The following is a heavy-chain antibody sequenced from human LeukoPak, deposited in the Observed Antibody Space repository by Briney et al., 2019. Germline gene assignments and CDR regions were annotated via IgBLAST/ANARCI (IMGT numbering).Heavy chain of an antibody. CDR3: ARARRGDYDY. V-gene: IGHV1-69*05. CDR1: GYTFTGYY. CDR2: IIPIFGTA. D-gene: IGHD4-17*01. J-gene: IGHJ4*02. Sequence: SVKVSCKASGYTFTGYYMHWVRQAPGQGLEWMGRIIPIFGTANYAQKFQGRVTITTDESTSTAYMELSSLRSEDTAVYYCARARRGDYDYWGQGTLVTVSS.